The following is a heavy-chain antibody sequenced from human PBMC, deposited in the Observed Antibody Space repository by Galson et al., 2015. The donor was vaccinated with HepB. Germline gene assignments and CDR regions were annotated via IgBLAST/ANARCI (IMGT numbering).Heavy chain of an antibody. J-gene: IGHJ6*02. CDR3: AKGLEASAYYGMDV. CDR1: GFTFRSFG. V-gene: IGHV3-30*18. D-gene: IGHD6-6*01. Sequence: SLRLSCAASGFTFRSFGIHWVRQAPGKGLEWVAVISYDGDSSYYADSVKGRFTVSRDNSKNTLFLQMDSVRPEDTAVYYCAKGLEASAYYGMDVWGQGTTVIVS. CDR2: ISYDGDSS.